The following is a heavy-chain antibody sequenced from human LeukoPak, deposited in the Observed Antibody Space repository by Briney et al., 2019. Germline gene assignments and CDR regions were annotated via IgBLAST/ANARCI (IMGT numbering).Heavy chain of an antibody. V-gene: IGHV6-1*01. CDR3: SRSDGASDFDY. CDR2: TNYRSTWYN. J-gene: IGHJ4*02. D-gene: IGHD5-24*01. Sequence: SQTLSLTCAISGDSVSSNRASWTWIRQSPSRGLEWLGRTNYRSTWYNDYAVSLKSRISINPDTSKNQFSLQLNSVTPEDTAVYYCSRSDGASDFDYWGQGTLVTVSS. CDR1: GDSVSSNRAS.